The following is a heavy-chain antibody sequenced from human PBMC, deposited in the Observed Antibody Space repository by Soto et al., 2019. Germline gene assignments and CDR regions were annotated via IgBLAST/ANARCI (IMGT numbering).Heavy chain of an antibody. D-gene: IGHD3-10*01. CDR2: ISGSGGST. Sequence: EVQVLESGGGLVQPGGSLRLSCAASGFTFSSYAMSWVRQAPGKGLEWVSAISGSGGSTYHADSVRGRFTISRDNSKNTLYLQMNSLRAEDTAVYYCGKDPSYGSGSYYYYYYGMDVWGQGTTVTVSS. CDR3: GKDPSYGSGSYYYYYYGMDV. J-gene: IGHJ6*02. V-gene: IGHV3-23*01. CDR1: GFTFSSYA.